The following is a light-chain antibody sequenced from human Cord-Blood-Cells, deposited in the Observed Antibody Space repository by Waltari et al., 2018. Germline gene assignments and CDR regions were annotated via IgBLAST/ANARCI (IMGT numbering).Light chain of an antibody. CDR2: RNN. CDR3: AAWDDSLWV. V-gene: IGLV1-47*01. Sequence: QSVLTQPPPASGTPGQRVTIPCSGSSSHIGSNYVYWYQQLPGTAPKLLIYRNNQRPSGVPDRFSGSKSGTSASLAISGLRSEDEADYYCAAWDDSLWVFGGGTKLTVL. J-gene: IGLJ3*02. CDR1: SSHIGSNY.